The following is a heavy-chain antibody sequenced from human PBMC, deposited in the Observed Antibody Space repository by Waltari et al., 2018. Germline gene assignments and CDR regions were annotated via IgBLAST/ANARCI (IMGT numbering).Heavy chain of an antibody. CDR1: GYTFTGYY. Sequence: QVQLVQSGAEVKKPGASVKVSCKASGYTFTGYYMHWVRQAPGQGLEWMGWINPNRVGTNYAQKFQGRVTMTRDTSISTAYMELSRLRSDDTAVYYCARAIVVVIAPYYYYYMDVWGKGTTVTISS. CDR2: INPNRVGT. CDR3: ARAIVVVIAPYYYYYMDV. D-gene: IGHD2-21*01. J-gene: IGHJ6*03. V-gene: IGHV1-2*02.